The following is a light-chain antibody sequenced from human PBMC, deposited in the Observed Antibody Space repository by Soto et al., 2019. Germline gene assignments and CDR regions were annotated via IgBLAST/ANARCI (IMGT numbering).Light chain of an antibody. Sequence: VLTQSPGTLTLSPGDRATLSCRASQSVSSNYLAWYQQKPGQAPRLLIYGASSRATGIPDRFSGSGSGTDFTLTISRLEPADFAVYYCQRYGTSLPLTFGGGTKVDIK. CDR3: QRYGTSLPLT. J-gene: IGKJ4*01. CDR1: QSVSSNY. V-gene: IGKV3-20*01. CDR2: GAS.